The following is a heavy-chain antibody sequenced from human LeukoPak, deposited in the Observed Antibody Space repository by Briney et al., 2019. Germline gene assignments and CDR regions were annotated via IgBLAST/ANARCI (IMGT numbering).Heavy chain of an antibody. CDR2: ISYDGSNK. J-gene: IGHJ4*02. CDR1: GFTFSSYG. D-gene: IGHD6-13*01. V-gene: IGHV3-30*03. CDR3: ARAPIAAAGQFDY. Sequence: GGSLRLSCAASGFTFSSYGMHWVRQAPGKGLEWVAVISYDGSNKYYADSVKGRFTISRDNAKNSLYLQMNSLRAEDTAVYYCARAPIAAAGQFDYWGQGTLVTVSS.